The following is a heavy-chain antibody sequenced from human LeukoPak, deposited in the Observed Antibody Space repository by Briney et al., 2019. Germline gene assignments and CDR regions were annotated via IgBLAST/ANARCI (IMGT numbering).Heavy chain of an antibody. V-gene: IGHV1-18*01. CDR3: ARVWWELLTRDRFDP. J-gene: IGHJ5*02. D-gene: IGHD1-26*01. CDR2: ISAYNGNT. Sequence: GASVKVSCKASGYTFTSYGISWVRQAPGQGLEWMGWISAYNGNTNYAQKFQGRVTMTKDTSTSTAYMELRSLRSDDTAVYYCARVWWELLTRDRFDPWGQGTLVTVSS. CDR1: GYTFTSYG.